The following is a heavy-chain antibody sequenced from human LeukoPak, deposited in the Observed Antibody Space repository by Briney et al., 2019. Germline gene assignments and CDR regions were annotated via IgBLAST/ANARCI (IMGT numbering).Heavy chain of an antibody. V-gene: IGHV4-34*01. CDR3: ASRPLVVPAANNWFDP. D-gene: IGHD2-2*01. J-gene: IGHJ5*02. CDR1: GGSFSGYY. CDR2: INHSGST. Sequence: SETLSLTCAVYGGSFSGYYWSWIRQPPGKGLEWIGEINHSGSTNYNPSLKSRVTISVDTSKNQFSLKLSSVTAADTAVYYCASRPLVVPAANNWFDPWGQGTLVTVSS.